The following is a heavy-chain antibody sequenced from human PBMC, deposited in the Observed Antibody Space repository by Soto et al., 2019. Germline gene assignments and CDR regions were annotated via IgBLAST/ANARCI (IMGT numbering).Heavy chain of an antibody. CDR3: VRLIGMTTATTDRGFDT. D-gene: IGHD4-17*01. CDR1: GGSISSSSYY. V-gene: IGHV4-39*01. Sequence: SETLSLTCTVSGGSISSSSYYWGWIRQPPGKGLEWIGSIYYTGNTYYNPSLRSRITISVDTSKNQFSLKLSSVTAADTAVYYCVRLIGMTTATTDRGFDTWGQGTLVT. CDR2: IYYTGNT. J-gene: IGHJ5*02.